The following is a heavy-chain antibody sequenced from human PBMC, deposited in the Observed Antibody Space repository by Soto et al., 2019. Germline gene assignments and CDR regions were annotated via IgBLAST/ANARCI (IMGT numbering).Heavy chain of an antibody. J-gene: IGHJ6*02. V-gene: IGHV4-39*01. CDR1: GSSISSSSYY. D-gene: IGHD2-2*02. CDR3: ARQGCSSTSCYSSSYYYYYGMDV. Sequence: PSETLSLTCTVSGSSISSSSYYWGWIRQPPGKGLEWIGSIYYSGSTYYNPSLKSRVTISVDTSKNQFSLKLSSVTAADTAVYYCARQGCSSTSCYSSSYYYYYGMDVWGQGTTVTVSS. CDR2: IYYSGST.